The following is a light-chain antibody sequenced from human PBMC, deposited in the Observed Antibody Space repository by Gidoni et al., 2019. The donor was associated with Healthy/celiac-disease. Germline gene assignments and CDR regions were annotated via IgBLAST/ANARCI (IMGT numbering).Light chain of an antibody. CDR3: QQYDNPPT. V-gene: IGKV1-33*01. CDR1: QDISNY. J-gene: IGKJ3*01. CDR2: DAS. Sequence: DIQMTQSPSSLSASVGARVTNTCQASQDISNYLNWYQQKPGKAPKLLIYDASNLETGVPSRFSGSGSGTDFTFTISILQPEDIATYYCQQYDNPPTFGPGTKVDIK.